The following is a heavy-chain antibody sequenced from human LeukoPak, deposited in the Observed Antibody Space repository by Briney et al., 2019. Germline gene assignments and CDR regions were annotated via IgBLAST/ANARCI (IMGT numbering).Heavy chain of an antibody. CDR2: IIPIFGTA. Sequence: GASVKVSCKASGGTFSSYAISWVRQAPGQGLEWMGGIIPIFGTANYAQKFQGRVTITADKSTSTAYMELSGLRSEDTAVYYCARDRHTYYYDSSGYYWFDYWGQGTLVTVSS. J-gene: IGHJ4*02. V-gene: IGHV1-69*06. CDR1: GGTFSSYA. CDR3: ARDRHTYYYDSSGYYWFDY. D-gene: IGHD3-22*01.